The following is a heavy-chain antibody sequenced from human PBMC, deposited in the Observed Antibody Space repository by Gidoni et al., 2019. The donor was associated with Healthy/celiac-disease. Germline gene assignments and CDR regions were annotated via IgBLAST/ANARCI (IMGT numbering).Heavy chain of an antibody. D-gene: IGHD2-2*01. V-gene: IGHV4-4*02. CDR3: ARVGVGYCSSTSCPPGVVVVVAALDY. CDR2: IYHSGST. J-gene: IGHJ4*02. Sequence: VRRVPGKGLEWIGEIYHSGSTNYNPSLKSRVTISVDKSKNQFSLKLSSVTAADTAVYYCARVGVGYCSSTSCPPGVVVVVAALDYWGQGTLVTVSS.